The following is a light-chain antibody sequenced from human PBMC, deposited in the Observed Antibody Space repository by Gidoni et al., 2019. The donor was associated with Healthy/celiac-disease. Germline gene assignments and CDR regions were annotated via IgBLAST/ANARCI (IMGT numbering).Light chain of an antibody. Sequence: DIQMTQSPSSLSASVGDRVTITCQASQDISNYLNWYQQKPGKAPKLLIYDASNLETGFPSRFSGSGSGTDFTLTISSLQPEDIATYYCQQYDNLPGLTFGGGTKVEIK. J-gene: IGKJ4*01. CDR2: DAS. CDR1: QDISNY. V-gene: IGKV1-33*01. CDR3: QQYDNLPGLT.